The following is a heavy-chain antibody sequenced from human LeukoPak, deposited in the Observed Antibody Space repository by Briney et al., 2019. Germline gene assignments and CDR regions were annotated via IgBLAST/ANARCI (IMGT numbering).Heavy chain of an antibody. CDR3: ARDPRHDSSGYYGSFDY. CDR1: GYTFTSYG. J-gene: IGHJ4*02. D-gene: IGHD3-22*01. CDR2: ISAYNGNT. Sequence: EASVKVSCKASGYTFTSYGISWVRQAPGQGLEWMGWISAYNGNTNYAQKLQGRVTMTTDTSTSTAYMELRSLRSDDTAVYYCARDPRHDSSGYYGSFDYWGQGTLVTVSS. V-gene: IGHV1-18*01.